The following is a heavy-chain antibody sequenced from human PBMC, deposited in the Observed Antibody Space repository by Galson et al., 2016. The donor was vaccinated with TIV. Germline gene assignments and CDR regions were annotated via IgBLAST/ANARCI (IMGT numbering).Heavy chain of an antibody. CDR1: GGTFSNLA. V-gene: IGHV1-69*13. J-gene: IGHJ4*02. D-gene: IGHD6-19*01. CDR3: ACPVGGTGGRWYYCDS. CDR2: IVPIFDTT. Sequence: SVKVSCKASGGTFSNLAIVWVRQAPGQGLEWVGGIVPIFDTTNYAQKFQGRVTFTADESTATAYMQLSSLTSEDTAIYFCACPVGGTGGRWYYCDSWGPGTLVTVSS.